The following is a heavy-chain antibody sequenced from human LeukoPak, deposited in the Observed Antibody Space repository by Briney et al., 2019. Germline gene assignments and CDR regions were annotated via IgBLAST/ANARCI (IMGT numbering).Heavy chain of an antibody. V-gene: IGHV4-4*07. CDR1: GGSISSYY. Sequence: PSETLSLTCTVSGGSISSYYWSWIRQPAGKGLEWIGRIYTSGSTNYNPSLKSRVTMSVDTSKNQFSLKLSSVTAADTAVYYCARGQYYVRRYYFDYWGQGTLVTVSS. CDR2: IYTSGST. CDR3: ARGQYYVRRYYFDY. J-gene: IGHJ4*02. D-gene: IGHD3-16*01.